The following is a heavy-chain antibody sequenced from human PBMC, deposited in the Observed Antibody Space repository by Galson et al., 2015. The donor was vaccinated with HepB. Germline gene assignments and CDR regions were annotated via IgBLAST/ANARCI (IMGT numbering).Heavy chain of an antibody. CDR1: GYTFTSYG. V-gene: IGHV1-18*01. Sequence: SVKVSCKASGYTFTSYGISWVRQAPGQGLEWMGWISAYNGNTNYAQKLQGRVTMTTDTSTSTAYMELRSLRSDDTAVYYCASGGDYYDSSGYSDAFDIWGQGTMVTVSS. CDR3: ASGGDYYDSSGYSDAFDI. J-gene: IGHJ3*02. D-gene: IGHD3-22*01. CDR2: ISAYNGNT.